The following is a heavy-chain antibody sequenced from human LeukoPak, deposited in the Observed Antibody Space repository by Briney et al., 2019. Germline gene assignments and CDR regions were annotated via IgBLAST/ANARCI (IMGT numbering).Heavy chain of an antibody. CDR2: ISSSSSYI. V-gene: IGHV3-21*01. Sequence: GGSLRLSCAASGFTFSSYSMNWVRQAPGKGLEWVSSISSSSSYIYYADSVKGRFTISRDNAKNSLYLQMNSLRAEDTAVYYCARDNPSIGDSSGYHYRYFQHWGQGTLVTVSS. CDR1: GFTFSSYS. CDR3: ARDNPSIGDSSGYHYRYFQH. D-gene: IGHD3-22*01. J-gene: IGHJ1*01.